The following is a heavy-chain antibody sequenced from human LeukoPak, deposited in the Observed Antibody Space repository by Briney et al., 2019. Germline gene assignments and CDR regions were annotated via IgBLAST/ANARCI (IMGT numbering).Heavy chain of an antibody. Sequence: APVEVSCTASGYTFTGYYMHWVRQAPGQGLEWMGWINPNSGGTNYAQKFQGRVTMTRDTSISTAYMELSRLRSDDTAVYYCARGASTYDAFDIWGQGTMVTVSS. CDR2: INPNSGGT. J-gene: IGHJ3*02. CDR1: GYTFTGYY. V-gene: IGHV1-2*02. CDR3: ARGASTYDAFDI.